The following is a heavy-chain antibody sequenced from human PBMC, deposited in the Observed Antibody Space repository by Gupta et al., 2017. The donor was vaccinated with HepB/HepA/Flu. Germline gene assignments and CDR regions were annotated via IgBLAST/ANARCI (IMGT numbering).Heavy chain of an antibody. J-gene: IGHJ5*02. CDR3: ARDIHEVELLWFGECRGKGNWFDP. CDR2: ISAYKGNT. Sequence: QVQLVQSGAEVKKPGASVKVSCKASGYTFTSYGISWVRQAPGQGLEWMGWISAYKGNTNYAQKLQGRVTMTTDTSTSTAYMELRSLRSDDTAVYYCARDIHEVELLWFGECRGKGNWFDPWGQGTLVTVYS. D-gene: IGHD3-10*01. V-gene: IGHV1-18*01. CDR1: GYTFTSYG.